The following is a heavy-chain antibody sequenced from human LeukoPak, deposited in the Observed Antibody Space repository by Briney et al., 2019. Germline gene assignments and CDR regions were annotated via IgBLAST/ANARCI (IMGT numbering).Heavy chain of an antibody. Sequence: PSETLSLTGTVSGFSISSGYYWGWIRQPPGKGLEWIGSIYHSGSTYYNPSLKSRVTISVDTPKNQFSLKLSSVTAADTAVYYCARTATYYSNYYFDYWGQGTLVTVSS. CDR3: ARTATYYSNYYFDY. CDR2: IYHSGST. CDR1: GFSISSGYY. D-gene: IGHD3-22*01. V-gene: IGHV4-38-2*02. J-gene: IGHJ4*02.